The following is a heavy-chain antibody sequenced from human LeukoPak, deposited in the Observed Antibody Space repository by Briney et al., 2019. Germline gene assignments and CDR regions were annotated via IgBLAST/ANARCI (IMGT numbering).Heavy chain of an antibody. D-gene: IGHD3-10*01. CDR1: GFTVSSNY. Sequence: GGSLRLSCAASGFTVSSNYMSWVRQAPGKGLEWVSVIYSGGHTYYVDSVKGRFTISRDNSKNTLYLQMNSLRAEDTAVYYCARCVGDYFFDYWGQGTLVTVSS. CDR2: IYSGGHT. CDR3: ARCVGDYFFDY. J-gene: IGHJ4*02. V-gene: IGHV3-53*01.